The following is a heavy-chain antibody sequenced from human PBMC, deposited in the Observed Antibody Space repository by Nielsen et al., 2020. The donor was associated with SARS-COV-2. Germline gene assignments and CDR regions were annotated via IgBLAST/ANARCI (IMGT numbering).Heavy chain of an antibody. Sequence: GGSLRLSCAASGFTFSSYEMNWVRQAPGKGLEWVSYISSSGSTIYYADSVKGRFTISRDNAKNSLYLQMNSLRAEDTAVYYCARRGPLRALYYFDYWGQGTLATVSS. J-gene: IGHJ4*02. CDR2: ISSSGSTI. CDR3: ARRGPLRALYYFDY. D-gene: IGHD3-10*01. V-gene: IGHV3-48*03. CDR1: GFTFSSYE.